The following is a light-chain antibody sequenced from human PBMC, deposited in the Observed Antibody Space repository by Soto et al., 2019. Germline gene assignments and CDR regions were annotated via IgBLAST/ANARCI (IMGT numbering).Light chain of an antibody. CDR3: LQYYDYPWT. CDR1: QTIIGY. J-gene: IGKJ1*01. Sequence: DIQMTQSPSSLSASIGDSVTITCRASQTIIGYLNWYQQKPGKAPRLLINAASNLQSGVPSRFRGSGSETDFTLTITSLQPEDFATYYCLQYYDYPWTFGQGTKVDIK. V-gene: IGKV1-39*01. CDR2: AAS.